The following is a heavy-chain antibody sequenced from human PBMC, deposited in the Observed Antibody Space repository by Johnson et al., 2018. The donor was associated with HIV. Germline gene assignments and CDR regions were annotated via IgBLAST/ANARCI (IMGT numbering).Heavy chain of an antibody. V-gene: IGHV3-30*02. CDR1: GFTFNNYD. CDR3: ARVNSAAAFDI. J-gene: IGHJ3*02. D-gene: IGHD1-1*01. Sequence: QVQLVESGGGVVQPGGSLRLSCAASGFTFNNYDMHWVRQAPGKGLEWVAFIRYDGSYKYYADSVKGRFTISRDNAKKSLYLQMNSLRAEDTALYYCARVNSAAAFDIWGQGTMVTVSS. CDR2: IRYDGSYK.